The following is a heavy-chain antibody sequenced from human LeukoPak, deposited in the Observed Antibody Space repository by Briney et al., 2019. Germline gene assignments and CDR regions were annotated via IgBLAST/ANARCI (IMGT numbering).Heavy chain of an antibody. CDR1: GFTFSSYS. CDR3: ATPMVRGVNMKHFDY. V-gene: IGHV3-23*01. CDR2: IRGSGDST. Sequence: QPGGSLRLSCAASGFTFSSYSMNWVRQAPGKGLECVSAIRGSGDSTYYADSVKGRFTISRDNSKNTLYLQMNSLRAEDTAVYYCATPMVRGVNMKHFDYWGQGTLVTVSS. D-gene: IGHD3-10*01. J-gene: IGHJ4*02.